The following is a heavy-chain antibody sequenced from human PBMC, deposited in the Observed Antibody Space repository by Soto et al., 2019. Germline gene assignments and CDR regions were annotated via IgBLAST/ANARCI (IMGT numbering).Heavy chain of an antibody. Sequence: XGSRRLSCAASGFTFSDYSMSWIRQAPGKGLEWVSYISSSGSTIYYADSVKGRFTISRDNAKNSLFLQMNSLRVEDTAFYYCARSPFLECNWAQITLATVSS. CDR2: ISSSGSTI. J-gene: IGHJ4*02. D-gene: IGHD3-3*02. CDR3: ARSPFLECN. V-gene: IGHV3-11*04. CDR1: GFTFSDYS.